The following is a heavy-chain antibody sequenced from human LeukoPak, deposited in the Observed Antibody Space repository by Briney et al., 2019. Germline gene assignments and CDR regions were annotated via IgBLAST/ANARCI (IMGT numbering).Heavy chain of an antibody. D-gene: IGHD3-10*01. J-gene: IGHJ4*02. CDR3: ARDLAMVRGVIKY. V-gene: IGHV3-7*01. Sequence: GGSLRLSCAASGFAFSGYAMNWVRQAPGKGLEWVANIKQDGSEKYYVDSVKGRFTTSRDNAKNSLYLQMNSLRAEDTAVYYCARDLAMVRGVIKYWGQGTLVTVSS. CDR2: IKQDGSEK. CDR1: GFAFSGYA.